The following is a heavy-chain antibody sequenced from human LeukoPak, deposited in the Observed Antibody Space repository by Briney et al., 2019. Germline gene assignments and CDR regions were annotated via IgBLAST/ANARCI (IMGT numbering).Heavy chain of an antibody. D-gene: IGHD3-3*01. J-gene: IGHJ5*02. Sequence: PSQTLSLTCTVSGGSISSGDYYWSWIRQPPGKGLERIGYIYYSGSTYYNPSLKSRVTISVDTSKNQFSLKLSSVTAADTAVYYCARVRTYYDFWSGYSYNWFGPWGQGTLVTVSS. V-gene: IGHV4-30-4*01. CDR1: GGSISSGDYY. CDR2: IYYSGST. CDR3: ARVRTYYDFWSGYSYNWFGP.